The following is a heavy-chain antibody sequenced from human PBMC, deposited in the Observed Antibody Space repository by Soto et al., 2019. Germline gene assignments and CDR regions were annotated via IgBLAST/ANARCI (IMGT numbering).Heavy chain of an antibody. D-gene: IGHD6-13*01. Sequence: GGSLRLSCAASGFSVTANSMSWVRQAPGKGLEWVSVMHSDVTTYYADSVKGRFIISRDNSKNTLYLQMSNLRGEDTARYFCARQLSGSWYNWFDPWGQGTLVPVSS. J-gene: IGHJ5*02. CDR3: ARQLSGSWYNWFDP. V-gene: IGHV3-53*01. CDR2: MHSDVTT. CDR1: GFSVTANS.